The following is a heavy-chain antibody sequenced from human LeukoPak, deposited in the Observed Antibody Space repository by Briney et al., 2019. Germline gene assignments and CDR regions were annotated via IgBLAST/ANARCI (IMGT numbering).Heavy chain of an antibody. D-gene: IGHD3-10*01. CDR1: GYSFTSYW. CDR3: ARQGPYHYGSGSYYNIRSNWFDP. V-gene: IGHV5-51*01. CDR2: IYPGDSDT. Sequence: GESLKISCKGSGYSFTSYWIGWVRQMPGKGLEWMGIIYPGDSDTRYSPSFQGQVTISADKSISTAYLQWSSLKASDTAMYYCARQGPYHYGSGSYYNIRSNWFDPWGQGTLVTVSS. J-gene: IGHJ5*02.